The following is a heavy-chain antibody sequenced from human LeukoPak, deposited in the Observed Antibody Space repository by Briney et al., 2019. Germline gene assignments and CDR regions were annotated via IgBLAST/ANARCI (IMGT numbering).Heavy chain of an antibody. CDR1: GFTFSSYW. CDR3: AKDDDWGRYKH. CDR2: INSDGRST. Sequence: GGSLRLSCAASGFTFSSYWMHWVRQAPGKGLVGVSRINSDGRSTNYADSVKGRFTISRDNSKNTQSLQMNSLRAEDTAVYYCAKDDDWGRYKHWGQGTLVTVSS. D-gene: IGHD3-16*01. V-gene: IGHV3-74*01. J-gene: IGHJ1*01.